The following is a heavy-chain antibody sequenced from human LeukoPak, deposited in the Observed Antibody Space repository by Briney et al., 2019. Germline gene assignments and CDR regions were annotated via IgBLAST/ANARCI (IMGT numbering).Heavy chain of an antibody. Sequence: SVKVSCKASGGTFSSYAISWVRQAPGQGLEWMGRIIPIFGTANYAQKFQGRVTITTDESTSTAYMELSSLRSEDTAAYYCARASYDSSGRSDGAFDIWGQGTMVTVSS. CDR2: IIPIFGTA. CDR3: ARASYDSSGRSDGAFDI. D-gene: IGHD3-22*01. CDR1: GGTFSSYA. J-gene: IGHJ3*02. V-gene: IGHV1-69*05.